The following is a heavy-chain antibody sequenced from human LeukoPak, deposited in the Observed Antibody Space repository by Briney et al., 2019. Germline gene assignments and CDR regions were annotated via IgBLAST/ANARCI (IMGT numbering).Heavy chain of an antibody. CDR2: ISSSSSYI. D-gene: IGHD3-9*01. J-gene: IGHJ4*02. V-gene: IGHV3-21*01. CDR3: ARVIRYFDSPDY. Sequence: PGGSLRLSCAASGFTFSSYSMNWVRQAPGKGLEWVSSISSSSSYIYYADSVKGRFTISRDNAKNSLYLQMNSLRAEDTAVYYCARVIRYFDSPDYWGQGTLVTVSS. CDR1: GFTFSSYS.